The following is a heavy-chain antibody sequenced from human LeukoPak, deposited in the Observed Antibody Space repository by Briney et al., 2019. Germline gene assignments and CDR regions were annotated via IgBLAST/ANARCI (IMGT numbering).Heavy chain of an antibody. CDR3: ARGSNHYYYGSGSYYYYYYYMDV. V-gene: IGHV4-34*01. J-gene: IGHJ6*03. Sequence: KPSETLSLTCAVYGGSFSGYYWSWIRQPPGKGLEWLGEINQSGSTNHNSSLKSRVTISVDTSKNQCSLKLNSVTAADTAVYYCARGSNHYYYGSGSYYYYYYYMDVWGKGTTVTVSS. CDR2: INQSGST. CDR1: GGSFSGYY. D-gene: IGHD3-10*01.